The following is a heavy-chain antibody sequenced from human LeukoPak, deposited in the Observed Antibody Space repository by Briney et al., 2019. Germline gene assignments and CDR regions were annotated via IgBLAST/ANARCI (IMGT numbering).Heavy chain of an antibody. J-gene: IGHJ4*02. CDR2: IYHSGST. CDR1: GGSISSGGYS. D-gene: IGHD3-22*01. Sequence: SETLSLTCAVSGGSISSGGYSWSWIRQPPGKGLEWIVYIYHSGSTYYNPSLKSRVTISVDRSKNQFSLKLSSVTAADTAVYYCARALYYDSSGAFDYWGQGTLVTVCS. CDR3: ARALYYDSSGAFDY. V-gene: IGHV4-30-2*01.